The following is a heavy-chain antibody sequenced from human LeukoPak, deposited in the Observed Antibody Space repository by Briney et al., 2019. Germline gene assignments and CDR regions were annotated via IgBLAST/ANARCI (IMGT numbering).Heavy chain of an antibody. CDR1: GFTFSTYA. CDR2: IWSDGSKK. CDR3: ARGHDYGDY. J-gene: IGHJ4*02. V-gene: IGHV3-33*01. Sequence: PGGSLRLSCAASGFTFSTYAMHWVRQAPGKGLEWVAVIWSDGSKKYYVDSVKGRFTISRDNSKNTLYLQMNSLRAEDTAVYYCARGHDYGDYWGQGTLVTVSS.